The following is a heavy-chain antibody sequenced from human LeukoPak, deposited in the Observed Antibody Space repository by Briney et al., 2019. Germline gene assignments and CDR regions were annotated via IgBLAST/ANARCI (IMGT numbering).Heavy chain of an antibody. CDR3: AREGIYGDYRH. V-gene: IGHV4-61*02. J-gene: IGHJ4*02. CDR1: GVSISSGSYY. CDR2: IYISGST. D-gene: IGHD4-17*01. Sequence: SQTLSLTCTVSGVSISSGSYYWSWIRQPAGKGLEWIGRIYISGSTNYNPSLKSRFSITVDTSKNQFSLKLSSVTAADTAVYYCAREGIYGDYRHWGQGTLVTVSS.